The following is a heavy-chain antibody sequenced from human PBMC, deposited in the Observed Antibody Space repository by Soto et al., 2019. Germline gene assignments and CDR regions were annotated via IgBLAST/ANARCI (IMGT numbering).Heavy chain of an antibody. CDR1: GFTFSSYS. CDR3: AKGRWGYFDY. CDR2: ISSSSSTI. Sequence: GGSLRLSCAASGFTFSSYSMNWVRQAPGKGLEWVSYISSSSSTIYYADSVKGRFTISRDNSKNTLYLQMNSLRAEDTAVYYCAKGRWGYFDYWGQGTLVTVSS. D-gene: IGHD3-16*01. V-gene: IGHV3-48*01. J-gene: IGHJ4*02.